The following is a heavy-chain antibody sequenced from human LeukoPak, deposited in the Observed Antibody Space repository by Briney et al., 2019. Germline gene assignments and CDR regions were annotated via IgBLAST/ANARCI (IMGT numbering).Heavy chain of an antibody. Sequence: ASVKVSCKASGYTFTSYGISWVRQAPGQGLEWMGGIIPIFGTANYAQKFQGRVTITADESTSTAYMELSSLRSEDTAVYYCARGELRGYSYVNYFDYWGQGTLVTVSS. J-gene: IGHJ4*02. CDR1: GYTFTSYG. V-gene: IGHV1-69*13. D-gene: IGHD5-18*01. CDR2: IIPIFGTA. CDR3: ARGELRGYSYVNYFDY.